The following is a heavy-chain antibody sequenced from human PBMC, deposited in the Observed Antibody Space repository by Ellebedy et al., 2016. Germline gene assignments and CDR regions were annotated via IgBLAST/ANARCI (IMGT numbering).Heavy chain of an antibody. CDR3: TRDRYYYDSSGPTRYFDY. J-gene: IGHJ4*02. CDR2: INHSGST. CDR1: GGSFSGYY. V-gene: IGHV4-34*01. D-gene: IGHD3-22*01. Sequence: SETLSLTXAVYGGSFSGYYWSWIRQPPGKGLEWIGEINHSGSTYYNPSLKSRVTISVDTSKNQFSLKLSSVTAADTAVYYCTRDRYYYDSSGPTRYFDYWGQGTLVTVSS.